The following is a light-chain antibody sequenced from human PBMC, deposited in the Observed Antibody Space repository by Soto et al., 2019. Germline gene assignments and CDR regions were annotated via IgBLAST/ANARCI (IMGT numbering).Light chain of an antibody. V-gene: IGKV1-5*01. CDR1: QFISSW. Sequence: DIQMTQSPSTLSASVGDRVTITGRASQFISSWLAWYQQKPGKAPKLLIYDASSLESGVPSRFSGSGSGTDFTLTISNLQPEDFATYYCQQANSFPISFGQGTRLEIK. J-gene: IGKJ5*01. CDR3: QQANSFPIS. CDR2: DAS.